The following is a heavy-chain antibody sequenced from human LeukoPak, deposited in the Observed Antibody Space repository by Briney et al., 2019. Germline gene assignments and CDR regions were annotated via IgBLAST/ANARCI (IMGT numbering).Heavy chain of an antibody. Sequence: SETLSLTCTVSGGSISNYYWNWLRQPAGKGLEWIGRMYTSGNTNYNPSLKSRVTISVDTSKNQFSLRLTSVTAADTAVYYCARERGSGWYDMAFDYWGQGTLVTVSS. CDR3: ARERGSGWYDMAFDY. J-gene: IGHJ4*02. D-gene: IGHD6-19*01. CDR1: GGSISNYY. CDR2: MYTSGNT. V-gene: IGHV4-4*07.